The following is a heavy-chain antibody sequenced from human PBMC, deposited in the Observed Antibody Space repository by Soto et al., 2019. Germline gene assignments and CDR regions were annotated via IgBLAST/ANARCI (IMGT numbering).Heavy chain of an antibody. V-gene: IGHV4-4*02. D-gene: IGHD6-19*01. Sequence: QVQLQESGPGLMKPSGTRSLTCAVSGGSISTNWWSWVRQPPGKGLEWIGEIYHSGRTNYNPSLMNRATVSMDKSQNLLSLNLNSVTAADTAVYYCARHIAVSGTRGFDFWGQGTLVTVSS. CDR3: ARHIAVSGTRGFDF. CDR1: GGSISTNW. J-gene: IGHJ4*02. CDR2: IYHSGRT.